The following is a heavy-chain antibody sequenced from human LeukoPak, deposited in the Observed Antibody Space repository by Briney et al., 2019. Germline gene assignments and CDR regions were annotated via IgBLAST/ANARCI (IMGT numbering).Heavy chain of an antibody. Sequence: PSQTLSLTCTVSGGSISSGDYDWSWSHQPPGKGPEWIGHNDYIGTTYYNPSLKSRVTISVDTSKNPFSLKLSSVTAADTAVYSCARYDDYYYNMDVWGKGTTVNVSS. CDR1: GGSISSGDYD. CDR3: ARYDDYYYNMDV. CDR2: NDYIGTT. J-gene: IGHJ6*03. V-gene: IGHV4-30-4*08. D-gene: IGHD3-16*01.